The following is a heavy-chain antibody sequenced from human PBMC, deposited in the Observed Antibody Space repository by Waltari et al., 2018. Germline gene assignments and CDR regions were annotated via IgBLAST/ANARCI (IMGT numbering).Heavy chain of an antibody. Sequence: EVQLVESGGGLVKPGGSLRLSCAASGFTFSSYSMNWVRQAPGKGLEWVSSISSSSSYIYYADSVKGRFTISRDNAKNSLYLQMNSLRAEDTAVYYCARDHGVAAAGTVYWGQGTLVTVSS. D-gene: IGHD6-13*01. CDR3: ARDHGVAAAGTVY. CDR1: GFTFSSYS. CDR2: ISSSSSYI. V-gene: IGHV3-21*03. J-gene: IGHJ4*02.